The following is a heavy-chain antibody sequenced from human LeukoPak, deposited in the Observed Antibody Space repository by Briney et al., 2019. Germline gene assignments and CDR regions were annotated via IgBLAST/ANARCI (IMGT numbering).Heavy chain of an antibody. J-gene: IGHJ4*02. D-gene: IGHD2-2*01. CDR2: ISYDGKNK. Sequence: GGSLRLSCAASGFTFSSYGMHWVRQAPGKGLEWVAVISYDGKNKYYPDSVKGRFTISRDNSENTLSLQMNSLRAEDTAVYYCAKDLGYCSSSTCLSIDYWGQGTLVTVSS. V-gene: IGHV3-30*18. CDR3: AKDLGYCSSSTCLSIDY. CDR1: GFTFSSYG.